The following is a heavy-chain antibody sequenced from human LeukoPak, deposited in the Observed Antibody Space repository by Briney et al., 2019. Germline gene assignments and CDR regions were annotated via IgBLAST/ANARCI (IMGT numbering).Heavy chain of an antibody. D-gene: IGHD3-3*01. CDR3: AKTFGVTSAGPIDY. V-gene: IGHV3-21*01. CDR2: ISSSSSYI. CDR1: GFTFSSYS. J-gene: IGHJ4*02. Sequence: GGSLRLSCAASGFTFSSYSMNWVRQAPGKGLEWVSSISSSSSYIYYADSVKGRFTISRDNAKNSLYPQMNSLRAEDTAVYYCAKTFGVTSAGPIDYWGQGTLVTVSS.